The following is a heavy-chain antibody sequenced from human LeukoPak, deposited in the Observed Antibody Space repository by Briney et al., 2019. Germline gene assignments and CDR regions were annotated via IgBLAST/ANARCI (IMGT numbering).Heavy chain of an antibody. V-gene: IGHV4-30-2*01. CDR3: ARDAYDSSGYYPYWYFDL. Sequence: SQTLSLTCAVSGGSISSGGYSWSWIRQPPGTGLEWIGYIYHSGSTNYNPSLKSRVTISVDTSKNQFSLKLSSVTAADTAVYYCARDAYDSSGYYPYWYFDLWGRSTLVTVSS. CDR1: GGSISSGGYS. D-gene: IGHD3-22*01. J-gene: IGHJ2*01. CDR2: IYHSGST.